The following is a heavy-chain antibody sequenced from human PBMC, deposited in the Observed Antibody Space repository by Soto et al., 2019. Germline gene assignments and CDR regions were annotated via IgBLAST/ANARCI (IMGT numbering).Heavy chain of an antibody. V-gene: IGHV1-2*02. Sequence: QVQLVQSGAEVKKPGTSVKVSCETSGYAFTVYVIHWVRQAPGQGLEWMGWISPASGGTEYAPKFQGRVTLTGDTSLSTAHMQMTSIGSDATAVYYCARGTTMSQCWFGPWGRGTLVTVSS. D-gene: IGHD4-17*01. CDR2: ISPASGGT. CDR1: GYAFTVYV. CDR3: ARGTTMSQCWFGP. J-gene: IGHJ5*02.